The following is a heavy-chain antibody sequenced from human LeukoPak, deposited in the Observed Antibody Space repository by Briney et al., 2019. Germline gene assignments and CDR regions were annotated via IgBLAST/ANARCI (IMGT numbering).Heavy chain of an antibody. V-gene: IGHV3-9*01. CDR2: IGWNSGSI. CDR3: AKDTKPGSSAGKYFDF. D-gene: IGHD6-6*01. CDR1: GFTFDDYA. Sequence: GGSLRLSCAASGFTFDDYAMHWVRQAPGKGLEWVSGIGWNSGSIDYADPVKGRFTISRDNARNSLYLQMNSLRAEDTALYYCAKDTKPGSSAGKYFDFWGQGTLVTVSS. J-gene: IGHJ4*02.